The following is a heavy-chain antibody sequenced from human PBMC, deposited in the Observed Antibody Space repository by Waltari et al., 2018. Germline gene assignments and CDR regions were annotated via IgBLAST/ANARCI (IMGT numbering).Heavy chain of an antibody. V-gene: IGHV1-18*01. CDR1: GYTFTSRG. J-gene: IGHJ4*02. Sequence: QVQLVQSGGEMTEPGASVKVSCKASGYTFTSRGINWVRQAPGHGLEWMGWINTQNGSTNYAQNLQGRVTMTADTSTTTAYMELRSLKSDDTAIYYCARTCISAACYMIYWGQGTLVTVSA. CDR2: INTQNGST. D-gene: IGHD2-2*02. CDR3: ARTCISAACYMIY.